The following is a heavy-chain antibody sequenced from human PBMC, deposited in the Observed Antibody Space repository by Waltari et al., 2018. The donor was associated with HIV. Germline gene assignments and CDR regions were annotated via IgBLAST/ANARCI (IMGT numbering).Heavy chain of an antibody. V-gene: IGHV3-30*04. D-gene: IGHD6-19*01. CDR3: ARWEETVAEKGYYYGMDV. Sequence: QVQLVESGGGVVQPGRSLRLSCAASGFTFSSYAMHWVRQAPGKGLEWVAVISYDGSNKYYADSVKGRFTISRDNSKNTLYLQMNSLRAEDTAVYYCARWEETVAEKGYYYGMDVWGQGTTVTVSS. CDR1: GFTFSSYA. CDR2: ISYDGSNK. J-gene: IGHJ6*02.